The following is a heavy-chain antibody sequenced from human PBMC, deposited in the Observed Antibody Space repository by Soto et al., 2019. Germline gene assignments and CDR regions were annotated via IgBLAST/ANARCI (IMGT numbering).Heavy chain of an antibody. D-gene: IGHD6-13*01. Sequence: QVQLVESGGGVVQPGRSLRLSCATSGFSFSSHAMHWVRQAPGKGLEWVAQIWYDGSKKNYADSMKGRFTISRDSPKNTLSLQMNSLRVEDTAVYYCARDGQHQAPYGFDIWGQETLVNVPS. CDR1: GFSFSSHA. J-gene: IGHJ3*02. CDR3: ARDGQHQAPYGFDI. V-gene: IGHV3-33*01. CDR2: IWYDGSKK.